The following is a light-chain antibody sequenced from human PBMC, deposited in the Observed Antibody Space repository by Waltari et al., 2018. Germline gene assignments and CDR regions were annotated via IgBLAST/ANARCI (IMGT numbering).Light chain of an antibody. CDR1: KRVRSN. Sequence: EIVMTKSPATPSVSPGERATLSCRASKRVRSNLAWYQQKPGQAPRLLIYGASTRATGIPARFSGSGSGTEFTLTISSLQSEDFAVYYCQQYNNWPPITFGQGTRLEIK. CDR2: GAS. CDR3: QQYNNWPPIT. V-gene: IGKV3-15*01. J-gene: IGKJ5*01.